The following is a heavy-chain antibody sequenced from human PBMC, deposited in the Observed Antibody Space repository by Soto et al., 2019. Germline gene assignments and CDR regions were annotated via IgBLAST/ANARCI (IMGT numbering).Heavy chain of an antibody. D-gene: IGHD3-10*01. J-gene: IGHJ4*02. Sequence: QVQLVESGGGVVQPGRSLRLSCTASGFTFRDYPIHWVRQAPGKGLEWVAVLSYDGTDGYYADSVKGRFTISRDTSKSTVYLQMDSLRGEDTAVYYCAKVTARLQSMEVLYYWCQGKLVTVPS. CDR2: LSYDGTDG. V-gene: IGHV3-30*18. CDR1: GFTFRDYP. CDR3: AKVTARLQSMEVLYY.